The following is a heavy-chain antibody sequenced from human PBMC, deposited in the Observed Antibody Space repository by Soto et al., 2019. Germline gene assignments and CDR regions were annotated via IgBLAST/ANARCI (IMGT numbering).Heavy chain of an antibody. D-gene: IGHD6-13*01. V-gene: IGHV3-73*01. Sequence: GGSLRLSCAASGFTFSGSAMHWVRQASGKGLEWVGRIRSKANSYATAYAASVKGRFTISRDDSKNTAYLQMNSLKTEDTAVYYCTRHVASSSPVRRSDYWGQGT. CDR1: GFTFSGSA. CDR2: IRSKANSYAT. J-gene: IGHJ4*02. CDR3: TRHVASSSPVRRSDY.